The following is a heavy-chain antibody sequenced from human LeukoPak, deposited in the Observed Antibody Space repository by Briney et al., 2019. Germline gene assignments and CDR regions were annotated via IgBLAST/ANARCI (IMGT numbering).Heavy chain of an antibody. D-gene: IGHD2-2*01. J-gene: IGHJ6*03. Sequence: SVKVSCKASGCTFTSYAVQWVRQARGQRLEWMGRIDLGSGNTNYAQKFQERVTITRDMSTSTAYMELSSLRSEDTAVYYCAAEYCSSTSCSPDYYMDVWGKGTTVTVSS. CDR3: AAEYCSSTSCSPDYYMDV. CDR1: GCTFTSYA. CDR2: IDLGSGNT. V-gene: IGHV1-58*01.